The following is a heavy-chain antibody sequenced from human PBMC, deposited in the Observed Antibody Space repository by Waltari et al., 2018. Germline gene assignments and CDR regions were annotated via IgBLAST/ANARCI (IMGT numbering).Heavy chain of an antibody. CDR3: AKREVGVLH. J-gene: IGHJ4*02. D-gene: IGHD1-26*01. Sequence: EVQLLESGGGLVQPGGSLSLSCAASGFTFSSYALSWVRQAPGKGLEWVSVIYSGGSTYYADSVKGRFTISRDNSKNTLYLQMNSLRAEDTAVYYCAKREVGVLHWGQGTLVTVSS. CDR1: GFTFSSYA. CDR2: IYSGGST. V-gene: IGHV3-23*03.